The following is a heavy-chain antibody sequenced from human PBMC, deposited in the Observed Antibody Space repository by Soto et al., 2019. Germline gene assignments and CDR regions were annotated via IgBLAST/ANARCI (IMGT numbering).Heavy chain of an antibody. CDR1: GGSISSGDYY. J-gene: IGHJ5*02. Sequence: PSETLSLTCTVSGGSISSGDYYWSWIRQPPGKGLEWIGYMYNSGSTYYNPSLDSRVKISVDTSKNQFSLELSSVTAADTAVYYCARDKYCTTINCYNWFDPWGQGTLVTVS. D-gene: IGHD2-2*01. V-gene: IGHV4-30-4*01. CDR2: MYNSGST. CDR3: ARDKYCTTINCYNWFDP.